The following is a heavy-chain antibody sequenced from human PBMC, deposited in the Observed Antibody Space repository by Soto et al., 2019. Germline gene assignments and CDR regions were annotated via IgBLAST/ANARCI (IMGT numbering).Heavy chain of an antibody. CDR3: ARGTYYYDSSGYYLGY. D-gene: IGHD3-22*01. V-gene: IGHV1-69*01. CDR2: IIPIFGIA. Sequence: QVQLVQSGAEVKKPGSSVKVSCKASGGTFSSYAISWVRQAPGQGLEWMGGIIPIFGIANYAQKFQGRVTITADESTSTAYMELSSLRSEDTAVYYCARGTYYYDSSGYYLGYWGQGTLVTVSS. J-gene: IGHJ4*02. CDR1: GGTFSSYA.